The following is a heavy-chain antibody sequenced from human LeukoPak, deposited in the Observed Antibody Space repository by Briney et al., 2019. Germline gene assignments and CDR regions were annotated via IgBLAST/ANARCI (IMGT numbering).Heavy chain of an antibody. D-gene: IGHD5-12*01. CDR2: MYFNSGAT. J-gene: IGHJ3*01. CDR3: AREGSSGQDWYAFDV. Sequence: ASVQVSCKASGYTFTDYYIHWVRQAPGRGLEWVGWMYFNSGATRYAPKFQDRVTMTRDTSISTAYMELSSLRADDTAMYFCAREGSSGQDWYAFDVWGQETMVTVSS. CDR1: GYTFTDYY. V-gene: IGHV1-2*02.